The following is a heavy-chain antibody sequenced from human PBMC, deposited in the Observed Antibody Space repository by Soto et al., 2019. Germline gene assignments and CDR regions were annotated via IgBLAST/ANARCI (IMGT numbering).Heavy chain of an antibody. CDR2: IWYDGSNK. CDR1: GFTFSSYG. Sequence: QVQLVESGGGVVQPGRSLRLSCAASGFTFSSYGMHWVRQAPGKGLEWVAVIWYDGSNKYYADSVKGRFTISRDNSKNTLYLQMNSLRAEDTAVYYCARDGQYSSGWYYFDYWGQGTLVTVSS. D-gene: IGHD6-19*01. J-gene: IGHJ4*02. CDR3: ARDGQYSSGWYYFDY. V-gene: IGHV3-33*01.